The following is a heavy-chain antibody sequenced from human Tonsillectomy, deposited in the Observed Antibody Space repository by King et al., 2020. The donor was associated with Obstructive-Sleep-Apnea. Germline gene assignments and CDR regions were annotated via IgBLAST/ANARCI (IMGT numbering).Heavy chain of an antibody. Sequence: VQLVESGGGLVQPGRSLRLSCAASGFNFDDYAMHWVRQAPGKGLEWVSGINWNSGSRGYADSVKGRFTISRDNAKNLVFLQMNSLRTGDTALYYCAKDLSSGWYKGCDYWGQGTLVTVSS. CDR2: INWNSGSR. V-gene: IGHV3-9*01. J-gene: IGHJ4*02. CDR3: AKDLSSGWYKGCDY. CDR1: GFNFDDYA. D-gene: IGHD6-19*01.